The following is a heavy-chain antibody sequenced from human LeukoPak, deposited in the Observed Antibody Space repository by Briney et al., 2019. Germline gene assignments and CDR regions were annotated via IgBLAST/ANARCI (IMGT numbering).Heavy chain of an antibody. J-gene: IGHJ4*02. CDR1: GYTLTGYY. Sequence: VASVKVYCKASGYTLTGYYMHWVRQAPGQGLEWMGWINPNSGGTNYAQKFQGRVTMTRDTSISTAYMELSRLRSDDTAVYYCAIRDPYFYAHWGQGTLVTVSS. CDR2: INPNSGGT. CDR3: AIRDPYFYAH. V-gene: IGHV1-2*02. D-gene: IGHD2/OR15-2a*01.